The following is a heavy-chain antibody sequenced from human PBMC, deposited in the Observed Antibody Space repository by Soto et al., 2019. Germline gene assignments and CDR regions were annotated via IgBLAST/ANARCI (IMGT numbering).Heavy chain of an antibody. J-gene: IGHJ3*02. CDR3: ARDVRVGANLDASKI. CDR1: GYSFSSFG. D-gene: IGHD1-26*01. V-gene: IGHV1-18*01. Sequence: QGQLVQSGPEVKKPGASVKVSCKTSGYSFSSFGISLLRRAPGQGPEWMGWLSFYNGKTNFAQKFQDRITLTTDTSTTTAYMELRSLTSDDTAMYYCARDVRVGANLDASKIWGQGTMITDSS. CDR2: LSFYNGKT.